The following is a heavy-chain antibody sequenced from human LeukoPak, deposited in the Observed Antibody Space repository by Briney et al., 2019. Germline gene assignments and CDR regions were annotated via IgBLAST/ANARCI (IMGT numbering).Heavy chain of an antibody. J-gene: IGHJ5*02. Sequence: PSETLSLTCTVSGGSISSSSYYWGWIRQPPGKGLEWIGSIYYSGSTYYNPSLKSRVTISIDTSKNHFSLKLRSVTAADTAMYYCARTYCSGGSCYPGNWFDPWGQGTLVTVSS. CDR3: ARTYCSGGSCYPGNWFDP. CDR1: GGSISSSSYY. D-gene: IGHD2-15*01. V-gene: IGHV4-39*07. CDR2: IYYSGST.